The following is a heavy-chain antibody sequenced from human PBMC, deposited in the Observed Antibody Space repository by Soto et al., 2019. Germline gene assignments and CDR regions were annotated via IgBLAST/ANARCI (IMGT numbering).Heavy chain of an antibody. J-gene: IGHJ4*02. CDR1: GYTFTSYG. V-gene: IGHV1-18*01. CDR2: ISAHNGNT. CDR3: ARGRYGDY. D-gene: IGHD1-1*01. Sequence: QVHLVQSGAEVKKPGASVKVSCKASGYTFTSYGITWVRQAPGQGLEWMGWISAHNGNTDYAQKLQGRVIVTRDTSTRTAYMALRSLSSDDTAVYYCARGRYGDYWGQGALVTVSS.